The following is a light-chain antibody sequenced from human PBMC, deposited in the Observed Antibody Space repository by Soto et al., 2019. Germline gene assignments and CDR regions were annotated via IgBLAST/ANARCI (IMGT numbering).Light chain of an antibody. Sequence: EIVMTQSPANLSVSPGESATLSCKASQTIGTYLAWYQQKPGQAPRLLIYGASTRATGVPARFSGGVSGTEYTLTISSLQSEDFAIYHCQQYDNLPPWTFGQGTKVEIQ. CDR2: GAS. CDR1: QTIGTY. V-gene: IGKV3-15*01. CDR3: QQYDNLPPWT. J-gene: IGKJ1*01.